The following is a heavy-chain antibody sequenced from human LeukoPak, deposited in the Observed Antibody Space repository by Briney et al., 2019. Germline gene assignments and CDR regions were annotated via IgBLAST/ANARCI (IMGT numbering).Heavy chain of an antibody. Sequence: GGSLRLSCAASGFTFSSYSMNWVRQAPGKGLERVSSISSSSSYIYYADSVKGRFTISRDNAKNSLYLQMNSLRAEDTAVYYCARDPTYDSSGYYPYYFDYWGQGTLVTVSS. CDR1: GFTFSSYS. CDR3: ARDPTYDSSGYYPYYFDY. J-gene: IGHJ4*02. CDR2: ISSSSSYI. D-gene: IGHD3-22*01. V-gene: IGHV3-21*01.